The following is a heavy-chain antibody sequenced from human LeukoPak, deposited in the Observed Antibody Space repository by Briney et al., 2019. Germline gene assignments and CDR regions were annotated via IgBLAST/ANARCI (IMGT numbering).Heavy chain of an antibody. CDR1: GGSISSYY. D-gene: IGHD3-3*01. V-gene: IGHV4-59*06. J-gene: IGHJ6*02. CDR3: ARESRSGSHLGYYYYYGMDV. Sequence: SETLSLTCTVSGGSISSYYWSWIRQHPGKGLEWIGYIYYSGSTYYNPSLKSRVTISVDTSKNQFSLKLSSVTAADTAVYHCARESRSGSHLGYYYYYGMDVWGQGTTVTVSS. CDR2: IYYSGST.